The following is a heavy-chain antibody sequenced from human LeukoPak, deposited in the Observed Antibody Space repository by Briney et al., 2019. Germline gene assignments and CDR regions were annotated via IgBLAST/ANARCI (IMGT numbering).Heavy chain of an antibody. Sequence: SVKVTCKASGGTFSSYAISWVRQAPGQGLEWMGGIIPIFGTANYAQKFQGRVTITADKSTSTAYMELSSLRSGDTAVYYCARDGYYDSSGYYYVASYYYYMDVWGKGTTVTVSS. CDR1: GGTFSSYA. V-gene: IGHV1-69*06. CDR2: IIPIFGTA. J-gene: IGHJ6*03. D-gene: IGHD3-22*01. CDR3: ARDGYYDSSGYYYVASYYYYMDV.